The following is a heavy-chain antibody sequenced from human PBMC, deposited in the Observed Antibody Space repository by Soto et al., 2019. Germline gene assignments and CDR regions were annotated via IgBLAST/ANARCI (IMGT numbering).Heavy chain of an antibody. J-gene: IGHJ4*02. V-gene: IGHV4-30-4*01. CDR1: GGSISNSNYY. CDR2: IYHSGNT. D-gene: IGHD3-10*01. Sequence: SETLSLTCTVSGGSISNSNYYWSWIRQSPGKGLEWIAYIYHSGNTYYNPSLKSRVTISVDTSKNQFSLKVRSVTAADTAVYFCASKGRRYIATVTYFDHWGQGALVT. CDR3: ASKGRRYIATVTYFDH.